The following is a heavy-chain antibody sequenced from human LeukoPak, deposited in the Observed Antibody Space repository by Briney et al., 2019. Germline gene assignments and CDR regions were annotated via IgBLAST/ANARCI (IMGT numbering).Heavy chain of an antibody. CDR1: GYSIRSSNW. Sequence: SDTLSLTCAVSGYSIRSSNWWGWIRQPPGKGLEWIGSIYHSGSTYYNPSLKSRVTISVDTSKNQFSLKLSSVTAADTAVYYCARLGDIVVVPAAVGYWGQGTLVTVSS. CDR3: ARLGDIVVVPAAVGY. J-gene: IGHJ4*02. V-gene: IGHV4-38-2*01. CDR2: IYHSGST. D-gene: IGHD2-2*01.